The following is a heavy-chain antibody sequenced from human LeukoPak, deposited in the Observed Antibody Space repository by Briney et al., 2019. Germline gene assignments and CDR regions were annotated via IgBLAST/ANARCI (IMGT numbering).Heavy chain of an antibody. Sequence: GGSLRLSCAVSGFTFSSYWMHWVRQAPGKGLVWVSRIDRDGSRINYADSVKGRFTISRDNSKNSLFLQMNSLRAEDTALYYCAKDYCSSTTCYYNYWGQGTLVTVSS. CDR3: AKDYCSSTTCYYNY. V-gene: IGHV3-74*01. CDR2: IDRDGSRI. CDR1: GFTFSSYW. J-gene: IGHJ4*02. D-gene: IGHD2-2*01.